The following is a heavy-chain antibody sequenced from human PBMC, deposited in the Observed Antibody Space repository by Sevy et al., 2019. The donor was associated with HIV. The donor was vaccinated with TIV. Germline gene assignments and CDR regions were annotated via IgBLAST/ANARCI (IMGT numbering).Heavy chain of an antibody. J-gene: IGHJ5*02. V-gene: IGHV4-34*01. CDR3: ARSPPVVVVPGAPSWFDP. CDR2: INESGIT. D-gene: IGHD2-2*01. CDR1: DGSFSGYY. Sequence: SETLSLSCAVHDGSFSGYYWNWIRQLPGKGLEWIGEINESGITYYNPSLKSRVTISVDTSKKQYSLKLNSVTAVDSAVYFCARSPPVVVVPGAPSWFDPWGQGTLVTVSS.